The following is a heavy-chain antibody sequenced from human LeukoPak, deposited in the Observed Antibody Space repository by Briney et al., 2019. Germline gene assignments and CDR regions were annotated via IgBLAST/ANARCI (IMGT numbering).Heavy chain of an antibody. Sequence: SETLSLTCTVSGGSISSSPYYRGWIRQPPGKGLEWIGSIYYSGSTYYNPSLKSRVTISVDTSKNQFSLKLSSVTAADTAVYYCARQAASAYYFGSGNWFDPWGQGTLVTVSS. J-gene: IGHJ5*02. CDR1: GGSISSSPYY. D-gene: IGHD3-10*01. CDR3: ARQAASAYYFGSGNWFDP. CDR2: IYYSGST. V-gene: IGHV4-39*01.